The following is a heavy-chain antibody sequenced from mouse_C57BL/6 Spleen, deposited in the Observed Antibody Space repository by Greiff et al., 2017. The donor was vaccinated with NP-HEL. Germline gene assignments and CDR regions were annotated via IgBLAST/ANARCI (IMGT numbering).Heavy chain of an antibody. V-gene: IGHV1-55*01. CDR3: ARRGLRLDDY. J-gene: IGHJ2*01. Sequence: VQLQQPGAELVKPGASVKMSCKASGYTFTSYWITWVKQRPGQGLEWIGDIYPGSGSTNYNAKFKSKATLTVDTSSSTAYIQLSSLTSEDSAVYYCARRGLRLDDYWGQGTTLTVSS. CDR1: GYTFTSYW. D-gene: IGHD2-12*01. CDR2: IYPGSGST.